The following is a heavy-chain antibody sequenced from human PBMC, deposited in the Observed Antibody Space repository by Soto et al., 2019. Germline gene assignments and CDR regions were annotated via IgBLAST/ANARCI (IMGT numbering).Heavy chain of an antibody. D-gene: IGHD6-13*01. J-gene: IGHJ6*03. CDR1: GGSISSSSYY. Sequence: SETLSLTCTVSGGSISSSSYYWGWIRQPPGKGLEWIGSIYYSGSTYYNPSLKSRVTISVDTSKNQFSLKLSSVTAADTAVYYCASLDPIAAAAQYYMDVWGKGTTVTVSS. CDR2: IYYSGST. V-gene: IGHV4-39*01. CDR3: ASLDPIAAAAQYYMDV.